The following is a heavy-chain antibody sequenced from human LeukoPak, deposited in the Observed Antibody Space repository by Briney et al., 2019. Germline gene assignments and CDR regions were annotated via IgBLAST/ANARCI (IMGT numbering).Heavy chain of an antibody. CDR1: GFTFDDYA. Sequence: PGRSLRLSCAASGFTFDDYAMHWVRQAPGKGLEWVSGISWNSAYIVYADSVKGRFTISRDNAKNSLYLQMNSLRPEDTALYYCAKDILRSGAAFDYWGQGILATVSS. CDR2: ISWNSAYI. V-gene: IGHV3-9*01. CDR3: AKDILRSGAAFDY. D-gene: IGHD3-10*01. J-gene: IGHJ4*02.